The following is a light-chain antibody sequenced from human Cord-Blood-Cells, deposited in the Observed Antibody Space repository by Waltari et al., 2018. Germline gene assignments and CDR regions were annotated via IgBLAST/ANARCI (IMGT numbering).Light chain of an antibody. V-gene: IGLV2-11*01. Sequence: QSALTQPRPVSGSPGQSVTISCTGTRSDVGGYNSVSWYQQHPGKAPKLMIYDVSKRPSGVPDRFSGSKSGNTASLTISGLQAEDEADYYCCSYAGSYSWVFGGGTKLTVL. CDR1: RSDVGGYNS. CDR2: DVS. J-gene: IGLJ3*02. CDR3: CSYAGSYSWV.